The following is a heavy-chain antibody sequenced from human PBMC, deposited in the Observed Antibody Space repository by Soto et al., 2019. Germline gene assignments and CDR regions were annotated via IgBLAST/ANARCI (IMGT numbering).Heavy chain of an antibody. D-gene: IGHD6-13*01. CDR3: ARDGEAAASYFDY. V-gene: IGHV3-21*01. J-gene: IGHJ4*02. Sequence: EVQLVESGGGLVKPGGSLRLSCAASGFTFSSYSMNWVRQAPGKGLEWVSSISSSSSYIYYADSVKGRFTISRDNAKNSLYLQMNSLRAEDTAVYYCARDGEAAASYFDYWGQGPLVTVSS. CDR2: ISSSSSYI. CDR1: GFTFSSYS.